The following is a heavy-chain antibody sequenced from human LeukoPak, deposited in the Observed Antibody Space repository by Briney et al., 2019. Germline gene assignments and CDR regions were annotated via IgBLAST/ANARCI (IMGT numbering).Heavy chain of an antibody. CDR2: ISGSGSLT. Sequence: GSLRLSCAASRFTFSNYVMSWVRQAPGKGLEWVSAISGSGSLTFYADSVKGRFTISRDNSKNTLYLQMNSLRAEDTAVYYCAKDSGAYGDYGYFQHWGQGTLVTVSS. D-gene: IGHD4-17*01. J-gene: IGHJ1*01. CDR1: RFTFSNYV. V-gene: IGHV3-23*01. CDR3: AKDSGAYGDYGYFQH.